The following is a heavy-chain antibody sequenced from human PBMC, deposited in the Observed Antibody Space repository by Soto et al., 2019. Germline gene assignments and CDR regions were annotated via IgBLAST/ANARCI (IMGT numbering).Heavy chain of an antibody. V-gene: IGHV4-39*01. D-gene: IGHD3-10*01. Sequence: QLQLQESGPGLVKPSETLSLTCTVSGGSISSSSYYWGWIRQPPGKELEWIGSISYSGSTSYNPSLKSRVTISVDTSKNQFSLKLNSVTAADTAVYYCAKHVPLYGSENYLRLGWFDPWGQGTLVTVSS. CDR2: ISYSGST. CDR3: AKHVPLYGSENYLRLGWFDP. CDR1: GGSISSSSYY. J-gene: IGHJ5*02.